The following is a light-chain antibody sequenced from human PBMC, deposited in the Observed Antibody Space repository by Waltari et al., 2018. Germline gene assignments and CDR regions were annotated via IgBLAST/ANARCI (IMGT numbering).Light chain of an antibody. V-gene: IGKV3-15*01. Sequence: EIVMTQSPATLSVPPGERATLSCRASQSVGSDLAWYQQKPVQPPTLLVYGASTRATGTLARFSGSGSGTEFTLIISGLQSGDSAVYYCQQYKMRPQTFGQGTRVEI. CDR1: QSVGSD. J-gene: IGKJ1*01. CDR2: GAS. CDR3: QQYKMRPQT.